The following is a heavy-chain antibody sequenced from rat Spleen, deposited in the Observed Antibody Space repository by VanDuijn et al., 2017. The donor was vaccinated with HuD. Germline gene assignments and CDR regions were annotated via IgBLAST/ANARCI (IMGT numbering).Heavy chain of an antibody. CDR2: ISTGGGNT. J-gene: IGHJ2*01. D-gene: IGHD1-6*01. CDR3: ARRQGVYVYYGLLGYFDY. Sequence: EVQLVESGGDLVQPGRSLKLSCAASGFTFSNYYMAWVRQAPAKGLEWVATISTGGGNTYYRDSVKGRFTISRDNAKNTQYLQMNSLRSEDTATYYCARRQGVYVYYGLLGYFDYWGQGVMVTVSS. CDR1: GFTFSNYY. V-gene: IGHV5S13*01.